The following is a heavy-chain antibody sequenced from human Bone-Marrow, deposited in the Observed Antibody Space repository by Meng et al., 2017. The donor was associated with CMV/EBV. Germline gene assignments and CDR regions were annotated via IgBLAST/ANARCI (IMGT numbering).Heavy chain of an antibody. D-gene: IGHD6-6*01. CDR1: GYTFTSYY. CDR3: ARSGKHSSSYNWFDP. V-gene: IGHV1-2*02. J-gene: IGHJ5*02. CDR2: INPNSGGT. Sequence: ASVKVSCKASGYTFTSYYMHWVRQAPGQGLEWMGWINPNSGGTNYAQKFQGRVTMTRDTSISTAYMELSRRRSDDTAVYYWARSGKHSSSYNWFDPWGQGTLVTVSS.